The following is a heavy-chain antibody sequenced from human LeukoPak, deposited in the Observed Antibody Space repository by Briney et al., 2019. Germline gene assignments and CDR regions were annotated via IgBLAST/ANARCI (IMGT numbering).Heavy chain of an antibody. D-gene: IGHD2-21*02. J-gene: IGHJ5*02. CDR2: ISGSGGST. V-gene: IGHV3-23*01. CDR1: GFTFSSYA. Sequence: PGGSLRLSCAASGFTFSSYAMSWVRQAPGKGLEWVSAISGSGGSTYYADSVKGRFTISRDNSKNTLYLQMNSLRAGDTAVYYCAKTPTEICGGDCYSFHPWGQGTLVTVSS. CDR3: AKTPTEICGGDCYSFHP.